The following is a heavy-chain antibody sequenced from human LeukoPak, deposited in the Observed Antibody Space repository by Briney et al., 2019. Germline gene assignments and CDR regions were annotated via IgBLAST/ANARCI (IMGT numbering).Heavy chain of an antibody. CDR2: IYDSGIT. Sequence: PSETLSLTCTVSGDSISSYYWTWIRQSPGKGLEWIGYIYDSGITNYNPSLKSRVTISVDTSKDQFSLKLSSVTAADSAVYYCARDPSASKGYFQAWGQGTLVTVSS. V-gene: IGHV4-59*01. J-gene: IGHJ1*01. CDR3: ARDPSASKGYFQA. CDR1: GDSISSYY.